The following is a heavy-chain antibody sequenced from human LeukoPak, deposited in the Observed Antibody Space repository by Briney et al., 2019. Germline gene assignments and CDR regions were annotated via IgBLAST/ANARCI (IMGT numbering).Heavy chain of an antibody. CDR3: ARGGFDYYGTGRAFDV. D-gene: IGHD3-10*01. J-gene: IGHJ4*02. Sequence: ASVKVSCKTSGYSFATYGISWVRQAPGQGLEWMGWISNDNGITNYAPQFQGRVALDIETYTSTAYMELRNLRSDDTAVYYCARGGFDYYGTGRAFDVWGQGTLVTVSS. V-gene: IGHV1-18*01. CDR2: ISNDNGIT. CDR1: GYSFATYG.